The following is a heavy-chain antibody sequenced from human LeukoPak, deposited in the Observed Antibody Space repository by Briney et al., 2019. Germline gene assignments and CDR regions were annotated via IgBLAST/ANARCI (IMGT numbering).Heavy chain of an antibody. V-gene: IGHV3-7*01. CDR3: AREYTTTVTTEYFQH. CDR2: IKQDGSEK. Sequence: GGSLRLSCAASGFTFSSYWMSWVRQAPGKGLEWVANIKQDGSEKYYVDSVKGRFTISRDNAKNSLYLQMNSLRAEDTAVYYCAREYTTTVTTEYFQHWGQGTLVTVSS. CDR1: GFTFSSYW. J-gene: IGHJ1*01. D-gene: IGHD4-17*01.